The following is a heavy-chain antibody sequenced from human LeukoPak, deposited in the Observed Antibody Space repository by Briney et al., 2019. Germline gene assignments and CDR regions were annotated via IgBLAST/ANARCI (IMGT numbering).Heavy chain of an antibody. CDR2: IWYDGSNK. D-gene: IGHD3-3*01. Sequence: GGPLRLSCAASGFTFSSYGMHWVRQAPGKGLEGVAVIWYDGSNKYYADSVKGRFTISRDNSKNTLYLQMNSLRAEDTAVYYCAKGGQITIFGVVRNWFDPWGQGTLVTVSS. J-gene: IGHJ5*02. V-gene: IGHV3-33*06. CDR3: AKGGQITIFGVVRNWFDP. CDR1: GFTFSSYG.